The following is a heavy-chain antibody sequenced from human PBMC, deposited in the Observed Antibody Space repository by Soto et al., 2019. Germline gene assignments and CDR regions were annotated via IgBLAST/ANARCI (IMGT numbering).Heavy chain of an antibody. CDR1: GGSFSGYY. D-gene: IGHD3-10*01. CDR2: INHSGST. J-gene: IGHJ5*02. V-gene: IGHV4-34*01. CDR3: ARARPLLLWFGNSNWFDP. Sequence: PSETLSLTCAVYGGSFSGYYWSWIRQPPGKGLEWIGEINHSGSTNYNPSLKSRVTISVDTSKNQFSLKLSSVTAADTAVYYCARARPLLLWFGNSNWFDPWGQGTLVTVSS.